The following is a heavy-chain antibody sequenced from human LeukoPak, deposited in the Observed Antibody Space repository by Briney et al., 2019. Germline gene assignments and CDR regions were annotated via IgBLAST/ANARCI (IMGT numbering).Heavy chain of an antibody. CDR3: AKGKIPPGGFHFDY. CDR2: IRSDGSSK. CDR1: GFTFSSFG. D-gene: IGHD5-12*01. J-gene: IGHJ4*02. Sequence: GGSLRLSCAASGFTFSSFGIHWVRQAPGKVLEWVAFIRSDGSSKYYADSVKGRFTISRDNSKSTLYLQVNSLGAEDTAVYYCAKGKIPPGGFHFDYWGQGTLVTVSS. V-gene: IGHV3-30*02.